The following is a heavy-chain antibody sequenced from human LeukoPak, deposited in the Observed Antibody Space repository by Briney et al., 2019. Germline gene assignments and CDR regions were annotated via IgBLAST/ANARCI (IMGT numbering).Heavy chain of an antibody. J-gene: IGHJ6*03. Sequence: SETLSLTCTVSGGSISSGSYYWSWIRQPAGTGLEWIGRIYTSGSTNYNPSLKSRVTISVDTSKNQFSLKLSSVTAADTAVYYCASGPTTTYYYYMDVWGKGTTVTVSS. V-gene: IGHV4-61*02. CDR1: GGSISSGSYY. CDR2: IYTSGST. D-gene: IGHD1-26*01. CDR3: ASGPTTTYYYYMDV.